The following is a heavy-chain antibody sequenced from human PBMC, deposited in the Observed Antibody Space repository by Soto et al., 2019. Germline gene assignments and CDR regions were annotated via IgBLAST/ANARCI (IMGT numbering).Heavy chain of an antibody. Sequence: PGGSLRLSCAAPGFIFTTYAMNWLRQAPGKGLEWVSGISASGGSTYYADSVKGRFTISRDNSENTVCLQMSTLRAEDTAVYYCARDGGIAAAGMVLEYWGQGTLGTVSS. D-gene: IGHD6-13*01. V-gene: IGHV3-23*01. CDR2: ISASGGST. CDR1: GFIFTTYA. CDR3: ARDGGIAAAGMVLEY. J-gene: IGHJ4*02.